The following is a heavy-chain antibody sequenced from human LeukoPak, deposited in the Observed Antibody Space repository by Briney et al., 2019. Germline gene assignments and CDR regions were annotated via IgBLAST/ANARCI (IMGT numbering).Heavy chain of an antibody. J-gene: IGHJ4*02. Sequence: GGSLRLSCAASGFTFSDYYMSWIRQAPGKGLEWVSYISNSGSTIYYADPVKGRFTISRDNAKNSLYLQMDSLRAEDTAVYYCARDWVRSPGMGYWGQGTLVTVSS. CDR2: ISNSGSTI. CDR3: ARDWVRSPGMGY. CDR1: GFTFSDYY. V-gene: IGHV3-11*04. D-gene: IGHD3-10*01.